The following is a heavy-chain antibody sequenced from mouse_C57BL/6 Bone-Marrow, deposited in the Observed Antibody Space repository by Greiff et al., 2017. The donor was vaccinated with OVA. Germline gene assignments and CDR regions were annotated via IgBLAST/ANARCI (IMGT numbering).Heavy chain of an antibody. CDR3: TRADATVPPVCDAMDY. J-gene: IGHJ4*01. Sequence: EVQLVESGAGLVKPGGSLKLSCAASGFTFSSYAMSWVRQTPEKRLEWVAYISSGGDYIYYADPVKGRFTISRDNARNTLYLQLSSLTSEDTAMYDCTRADATVPPVCDAMDYWGQGTSVTVSS. CDR1: GFTFSSYA. V-gene: IGHV5-9-1*02. D-gene: IGHD1-1*01. CDR2: ISSGGDYI.